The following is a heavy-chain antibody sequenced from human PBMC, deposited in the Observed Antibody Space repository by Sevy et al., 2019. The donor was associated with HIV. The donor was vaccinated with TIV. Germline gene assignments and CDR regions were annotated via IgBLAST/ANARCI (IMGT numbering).Heavy chain of an antibody. Sequence: ASVKVSCKTFGYGFTGYFIHWVRQAPGQGLEWMGWISAYNGNTNYAQKLQGRVTMTTDTSTSTAYMELRSLRSDDTAVYYCAREMNYYDSSGYYSQYYFDYWGQGTLVTVSS. CDR3: AREMNYYDSSGYYSQYYFDY. CDR1: GYGFTGYF. J-gene: IGHJ4*02. D-gene: IGHD3-22*01. V-gene: IGHV1-18*04. CDR2: ISAYNGNT.